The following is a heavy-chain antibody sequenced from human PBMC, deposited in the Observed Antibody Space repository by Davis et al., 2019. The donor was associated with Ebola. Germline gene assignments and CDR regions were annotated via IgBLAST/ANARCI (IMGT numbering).Heavy chain of an antibody. Sequence: PGGSLRLSCAASGFTLSSYWMHWVRQDPGKGLVWVSRINYDATVTSYADSVKGRFTISRGDAKSALYLEMNSLRADDAAVYYCVRGSVWSFDYWGQGILVSVSS. J-gene: IGHJ4*02. CDR1: GFTLSSYW. V-gene: IGHV3-74*01. CDR2: INYDATVT. CDR3: VRGSVWSFDY. D-gene: IGHD6-19*01.